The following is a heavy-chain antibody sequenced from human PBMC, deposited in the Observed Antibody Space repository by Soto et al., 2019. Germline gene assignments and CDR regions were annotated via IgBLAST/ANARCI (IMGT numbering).Heavy chain of an antibody. J-gene: IGHJ6*03. CDR3: ARGDCVGGTCYSLAGSFYYYMDV. D-gene: IGHD2-15*01. CDR1: GFTFSNYW. CDR2: INSDGSVS. Sequence: EVQLVESGGGLVQPGGSLRLSCAASGFTFSNYWMYWVRQAPGKGLEWVSRINSDGSVSSRADSVKGRLTISRDNVKNTLYLHMDSLRAEDTAVYYCARGDCVGGTCYSLAGSFYYYMDVWGKGTTVTVFS. V-gene: IGHV3-74*02.